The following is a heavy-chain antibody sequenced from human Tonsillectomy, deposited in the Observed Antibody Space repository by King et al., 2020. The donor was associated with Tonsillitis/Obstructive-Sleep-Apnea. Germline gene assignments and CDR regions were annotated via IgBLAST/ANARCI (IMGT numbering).Heavy chain of an antibody. V-gene: IGHV4-59*01. D-gene: IGHD3-9*01. CDR1: GGSISSYY. CDR3: ARLRYDILTGYSNDYYYYYMDV. Sequence: VQLQESGPGLVKPSETLSLTCTVSGGSISSYYWRWIRQPPGKGLEWIGYIYYSGGPNYNPSLQSRVTLSVDTSKNQFSLKLGPVTAAVTAVYYCARLRYDILTGYSNDYYYYYMDVWGKGTTVTVSS. CDR2: IYYSGGP. J-gene: IGHJ6*03.